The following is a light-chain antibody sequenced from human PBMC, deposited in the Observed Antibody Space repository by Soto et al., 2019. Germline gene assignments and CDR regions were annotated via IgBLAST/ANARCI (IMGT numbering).Light chain of an antibody. CDR2: EVF. J-gene: IGLJ2*01. CDR3: SSFADGFNVV. Sequence: QSALTQPPSASGSPGQSVTITCSGTERGIGFANYVSWYQKYPDEAPKLLIYEVFKRPSEIPGRFSASKSGNTASLIVSGLQPEDEAEYFCSSFADGFNVVFGGGTKLTVL. V-gene: IGLV2-8*01. CDR1: ERGIGFANY.